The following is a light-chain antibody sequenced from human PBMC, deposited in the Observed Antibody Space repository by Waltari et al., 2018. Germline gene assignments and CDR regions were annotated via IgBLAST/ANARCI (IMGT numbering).Light chain of an antibody. CDR1: QGIGNS. Sequence: DIQMTQSPSAMSASVGDRVTITCRASQGIGNSLAWFQQKPGKTPERLIYTVSRLQNGVPSRFSGSGSGTDFTLTIISLQPEDFATYYCLQHKTYPWTFGQGTKVEIK. CDR2: TVS. J-gene: IGKJ1*01. CDR3: LQHKTYPWT. V-gene: IGKV1-17*03.